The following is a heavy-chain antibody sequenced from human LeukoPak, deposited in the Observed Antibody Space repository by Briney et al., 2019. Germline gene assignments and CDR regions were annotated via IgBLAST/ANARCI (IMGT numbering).Heavy chain of an antibody. Sequence: PSETLSLTCTASGVSIRSYYWSWIRQPPGKGLEGSGYIDYSASTNYNPSLKTRVTISVDTSKNHFSLKLRSVTAADAAVYYCARDERRRDGYNSAEVWGQGTLVTVSS. J-gene: IGHJ4*02. V-gene: IGHV4-59*01. CDR3: ARDERRRDGYNSAEV. D-gene: IGHD5-24*01. CDR2: IDYSAST. CDR1: GVSIRSYY.